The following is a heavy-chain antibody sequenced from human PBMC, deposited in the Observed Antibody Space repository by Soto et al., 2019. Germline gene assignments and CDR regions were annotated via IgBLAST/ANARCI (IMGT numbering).Heavy chain of an antibody. Sequence: SETLSLTCTVSGGSISSYYWSWIRQPPGKGLEWIGYIYYSGSTNYNPSLKSRVTISVDTSKNQFSLKLSSVTAADTAVYYCARDLGYTVTGLGKYYYGMDVWGQGTTVTVSS. CDR2: IYYSGST. CDR3: ARDLGYTVTGLGKYYYGMDV. J-gene: IGHJ6*02. CDR1: GGSISSYY. D-gene: IGHD4-17*01. V-gene: IGHV4-59*01.